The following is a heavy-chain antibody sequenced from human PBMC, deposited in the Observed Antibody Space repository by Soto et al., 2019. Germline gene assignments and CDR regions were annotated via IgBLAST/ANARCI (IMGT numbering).Heavy chain of an antibody. D-gene: IGHD3-22*01. Sequence: SETLSLTCTVSSGSITGYYWSWIRQPPGKGLEWIGYIYYGGSRNYNPSLKSRVTISGDQSKNQLSLDLTSVTAADSAVYYCARDRRSHDSNGPDAFEIWGQGTLVTVSS. CDR2: IYYGGSR. CDR1: SGSITGYY. V-gene: IGHV4-59*01. J-gene: IGHJ3*02. CDR3: ARDRRSHDSNGPDAFEI.